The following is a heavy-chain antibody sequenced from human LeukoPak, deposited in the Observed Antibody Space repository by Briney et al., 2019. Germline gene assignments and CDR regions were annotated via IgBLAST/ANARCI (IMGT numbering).Heavy chain of an antibody. J-gene: IGHJ4*02. D-gene: IGHD6-19*01. CDR2: IRSKAYGGTT. CDR3: TRAVAGTKRAFLTPYYFDY. CDR1: GFTVSSNY. V-gene: IGHV3-49*03. Sequence: GGSLRLSCAASGFTVSSNYMSWFRQAPGKGLEWVGFIRSKAYGGTTEYAASVKGRFTISRDDSRSIAYLQMNSLKTEDTAVYYCTRAVAGTKRAFLTPYYFDYWGQGTLVTVSS.